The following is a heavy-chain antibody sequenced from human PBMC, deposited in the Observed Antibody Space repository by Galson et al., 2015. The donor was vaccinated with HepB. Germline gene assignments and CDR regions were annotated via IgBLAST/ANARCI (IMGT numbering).Heavy chain of an antibody. Sequence: SVKVSCKASGYTFTGYHMHWVRQAPGQGLEWMGWISAYNGNTNYAQKLQGRVTMTTDTSTSTAYMELRSLRSDDTAVYYCARDCSSTSCYFTPIGDYWGQGTLVTVSS. CDR3: ARDCSSTSCYFTPIGDY. V-gene: IGHV1-18*04. CDR1: GYTFTGYH. CDR2: ISAYNGNT. J-gene: IGHJ4*02. D-gene: IGHD2-2*01.